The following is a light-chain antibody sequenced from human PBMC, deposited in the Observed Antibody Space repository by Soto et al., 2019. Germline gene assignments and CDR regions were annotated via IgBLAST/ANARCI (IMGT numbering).Light chain of an antibody. Sequence: QSALTQPPSASGSPGQSVTIPCTGTSSDVGAYNYVSWYQQHPGKAPKLVIYEVSKRPSGVPDRFSGSKSGNTASLTVSGLQAEDEADYYCTSYAGGNNVFGTGTKLTVL. CDR2: EVS. CDR1: SSDVGAYNY. J-gene: IGLJ1*01. CDR3: TSYAGGNNV. V-gene: IGLV2-8*01.